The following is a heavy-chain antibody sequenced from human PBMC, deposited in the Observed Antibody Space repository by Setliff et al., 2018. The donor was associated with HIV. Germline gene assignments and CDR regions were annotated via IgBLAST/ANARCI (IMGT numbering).Heavy chain of an antibody. CDR1: GFSVSNNY. CDR2: INNETTTT. J-gene: IGHJ4*02. V-gene: IGHV3-74*01. D-gene: IGHD1-26*01. Sequence: PGGSLRLSCEVSGFSVSNNYMTWVRQAPGKGLEWVSGINNETTTTTYADSVKGRFSISRDNAKNTLYLQMNDLRGEDTAVYYCAILSYSSGWGQGTQVTVSS. CDR3: AILSYSSG.